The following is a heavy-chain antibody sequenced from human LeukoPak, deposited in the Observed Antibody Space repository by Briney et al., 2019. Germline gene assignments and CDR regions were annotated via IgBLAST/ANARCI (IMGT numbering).Heavy chain of an antibody. CDR2: SHFSGST. CDR1: GGSISSSSYY. D-gene: IGHD3-10*01. J-gene: IGHJ5*02. V-gene: IGHV4-31*03. Sequence: SELLSLTCTVSGGSISSSSYYWSWIRQHPGKGLEWIGCSHFSGSTYYNPSLNSRVTISVDTSKNQFSLRLSSVTAADTAVYYCAREGVFRGLRVPNGFDPWGQGTRVTVSS. CDR3: AREGVFRGLRVPNGFDP.